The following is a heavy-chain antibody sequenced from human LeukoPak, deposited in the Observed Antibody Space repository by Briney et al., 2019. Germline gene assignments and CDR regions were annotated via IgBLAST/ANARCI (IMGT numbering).Heavy chain of an antibody. CDR3: ARVGASGSTGLDY. D-gene: IGHD6-19*01. CDR1: GGSISSYY. V-gene: IGHV4-59*01. J-gene: IGHJ4*02. CDR2: IYYSGST. Sequence: SETLSLTCTVSGGSISSYYWSWIRQSPGKGLEWIGYIYYSGSTNYNPSLKSRVTISVDTSKNQFSLKLSSVTAADTAVYYCARVGASGSTGLDYWGQGTLVTVSS.